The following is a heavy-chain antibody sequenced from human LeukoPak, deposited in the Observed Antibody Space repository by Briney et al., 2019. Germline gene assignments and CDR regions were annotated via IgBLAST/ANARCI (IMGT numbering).Heavy chain of an antibody. CDR3: ARDKRVGPTLFDY. J-gene: IGHJ4*02. CDR2: IKEDGSEK. D-gene: IGHD1-26*01. Sequence: GGSLRLSCVASGFTFGSYWMSWVRQAPGKGPEWVANIKEDGSEKYYMDSVKGRFTISRDNAKNSLYLQMSSLGAEDTAVYYCARDKRVGPTLFDYWGQGTVVTVSS. V-gene: IGHV3-7*01. CDR1: GFTFGSYW.